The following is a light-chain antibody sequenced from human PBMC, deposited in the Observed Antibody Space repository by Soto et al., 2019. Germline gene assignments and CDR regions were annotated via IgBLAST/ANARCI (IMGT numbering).Light chain of an antibody. Sequence: DIQMTQSPSTLSASVGDRVTITCRASQSISSWLGWYQQKPGKAPKLLIYDASSLESGVPSRFSGSGSGTEFTLTISSRQPDDFATYYCQQYNSYPWTFGQGTKVEIK. CDR1: QSISSW. CDR2: DAS. J-gene: IGKJ1*01. V-gene: IGKV1-5*01. CDR3: QQYNSYPWT.